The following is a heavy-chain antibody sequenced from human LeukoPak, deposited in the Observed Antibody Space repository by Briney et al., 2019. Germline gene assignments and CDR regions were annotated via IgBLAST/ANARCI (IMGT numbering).Heavy chain of an antibody. CDR1: GFTLSSYA. D-gene: IGHD5-12*01. CDR3: AKGRYSTPDDGMDV. CDR2: ISASGTST. J-gene: IGHJ6*02. Sequence: GGSLRLSCAASGFTLSSYAMHWVRQAPGEGLEWVSGISASGTSTYYADSVKGRFTISRDNSKNTLYLQVNSLSAEGTAVYYCAKGRYSTPDDGMDVWGQGTTVTVSS. V-gene: IGHV3-23*01.